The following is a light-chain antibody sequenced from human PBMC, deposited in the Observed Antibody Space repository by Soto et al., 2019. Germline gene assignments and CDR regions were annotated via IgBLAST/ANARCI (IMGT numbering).Light chain of an antibody. J-gene: IGKJ3*01. CDR1: QSVSSSY. CDR2: GAS. CDR3: QQYGNMAFT. Sequence: EIVLTQSPGTLSLSPGERATLSCRASQSVSSSYLAWYQQKPGQAPRLLIYGASSRATGIPDRFSGSGSGTDFTLTISRLEPEDFAVYYCQQYGNMAFTFGPGTKVDIK. V-gene: IGKV3-20*01.